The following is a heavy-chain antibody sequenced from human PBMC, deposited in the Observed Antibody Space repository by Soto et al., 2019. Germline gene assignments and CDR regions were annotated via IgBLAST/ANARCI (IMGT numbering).Heavy chain of an antibody. J-gene: IGHJ6*03. Sequence: GGSLRLSCAASGFTFSSYSMNWVRQAPGKGLEWVSYISSSSSTIYYADSVKGRFTISRDNAKNSLYLQMNSLRAEDTAVYYCARDDGDTVTTFAMDVWGKGTTVTVSS. CDR1: GFTFSSYS. CDR3: ARDDGDTVTTFAMDV. CDR2: ISSSSSTI. V-gene: IGHV3-48*01. D-gene: IGHD4-4*01.